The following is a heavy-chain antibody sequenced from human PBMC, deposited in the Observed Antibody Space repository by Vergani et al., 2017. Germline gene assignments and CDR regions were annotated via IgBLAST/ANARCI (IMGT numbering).Heavy chain of an antibody. Sequence: APGKGLEWVSSISSSSSYIYYADSVKGRFTISRDNAKNSLYLQMNSLRAEDTAVYYCASTPSAYYDFWSGYYSPHYYYGMDVWGQGTTVTVSS. CDR2: ISSSSSYI. J-gene: IGHJ6*02. CDR3: ASTPSAYYDFWSGYYSPHYYYGMDV. D-gene: IGHD3-3*01. V-gene: IGHV3-21*01.